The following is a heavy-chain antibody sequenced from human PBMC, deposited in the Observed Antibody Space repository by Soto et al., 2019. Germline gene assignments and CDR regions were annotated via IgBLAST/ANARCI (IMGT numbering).Heavy chain of an antibody. CDR3: ARYRVGVVEVAADLNLDD. Sequence: ASVKVSYKASGGTFSSYAISWVRQAPGQGLEWMGGIIPIFGTANYAQKFQGRVTITADESTSTAYMELSSLRSEDTAVYYCARYRVGVVEVAADLNLDDCGQVSL. CDR1: GGTFSSYA. CDR2: IIPIFGTA. J-gene: IGHJ4*02. V-gene: IGHV1-69*13. D-gene: IGHD2-15*01.